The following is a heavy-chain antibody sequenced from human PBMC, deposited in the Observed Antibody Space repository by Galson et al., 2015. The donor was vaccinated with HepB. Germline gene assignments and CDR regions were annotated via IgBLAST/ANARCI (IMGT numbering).Heavy chain of an antibody. J-gene: IGHJ6*02. D-gene: IGHD2-15*01. CDR1: GYTFTSYA. Sequence: SVKVSCKASGYTFTSYAIHWVRQAPRQSLEWMGWIHAANGGAKYSHNSKNTLYLQLNSLRVDDTAVYYCAKEGSMFSYCCGMDVWGQGTTVTVSS. CDR3: AKEGSMFSYCCGMDV. CDR2: IHAANGGA. V-gene: IGHV1-3*01.